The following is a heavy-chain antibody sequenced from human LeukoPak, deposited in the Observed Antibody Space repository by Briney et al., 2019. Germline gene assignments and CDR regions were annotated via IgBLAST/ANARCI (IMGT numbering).Heavy chain of an antibody. Sequence: GGSLRLSCAASGFPFTSYAVSWVRQAPGKGLEWVAVISYDGSNKYYADSVRGRFTISRDNSKNTLYLQMNSLRAEDTAVYYCAKEFKDYYYYYGMDVWGQGTTVTVSS. CDR2: ISYDGSNK. CDR3: AKEFKDYYYYYGMDV. J-gene: IGHJ6*02. CDR1: GFPFTSYA. V-gene: IGHV3-30*18.